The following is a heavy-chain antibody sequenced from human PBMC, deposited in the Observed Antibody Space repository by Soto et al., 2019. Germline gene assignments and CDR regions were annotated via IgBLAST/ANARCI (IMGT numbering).Heavy chain of an antibody. CDR1: GGSISSSSYY. CDR2: IYYSGST. Sequence: SETLSLTCTVSGGSISSSSYYWGWIRQPPGKGLEWIGSIYYSGSTYYNPSLKSRVTISVDTSKNQFSLKLSSVTAADTAVYYCARLWGYCSSTSCYTYYYYGMDVWGQGTTVTVSS. CDR3: ARLWGYCSSTSCYTYYYYGMDV. V-gene: IGHV4-39*01. D-gene: IGHD2-2*02. J-gene: IGHJ6*02.